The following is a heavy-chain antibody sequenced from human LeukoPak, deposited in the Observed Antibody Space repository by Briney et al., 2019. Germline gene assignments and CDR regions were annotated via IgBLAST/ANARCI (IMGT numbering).Heavy chain of an antibody. V-gene: IGHV4-61*02. CDR2: IYTTGST. Sequence: PSQTLSLTCTVSGDSITSGSYYWSWIRQPAGKGLEWIGRIYTTGSTSYNPSLKSRVTISVDTSKNQFSLKLSSVTAADTAVYYCARDLDRGGLSYFDYWGQGTLATVSS. J-gene: IGHJ4*02. D-gene: IGHD3/OR15-3a*01. CDR3: ARDLDRGGLSYFDY. CDR1: GDSITSGSYY.